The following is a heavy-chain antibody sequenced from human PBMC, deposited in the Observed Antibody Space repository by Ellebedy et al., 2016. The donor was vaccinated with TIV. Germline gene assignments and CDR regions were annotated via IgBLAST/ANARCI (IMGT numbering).Heavy chain of an antibody. J-gene: IGHJ4*02. D-gene: IGHD6-13*01. CDR2: ISGSGGST. CDR1: GFIFSDYW. CDR3: AKVQAGIAAAGTKFDY. Sequence: GGSLRLXXAASGFIFSDYWMTWVRQAPGKGLEWVSAISGSGGSTYYADSVKGRFTISRDNSKNTLYLQMNSLRAEDTAVYYCAKVQAGIAAAGTKFDYWGQGTLVTVSS. V-gene: IGHV3-23*01.